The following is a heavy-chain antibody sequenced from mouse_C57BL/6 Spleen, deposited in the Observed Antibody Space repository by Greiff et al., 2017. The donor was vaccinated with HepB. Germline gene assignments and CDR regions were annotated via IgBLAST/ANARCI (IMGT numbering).Heavy chain of an antibody. V-gene: IGHV1-19*01. CDR1: GYTFTDYY. J-gene: IGHJ2*01. CDR3: ARWARYYFDY. CDR2: INPYNGGT. Sequence: EVKLVESGPVLVKPGASVKMSCKASGYTFTDYYMNWVKQSHGKSLEWIGVINPYNGGTSYNQKFKGKATLTVDKSSSTAYMELNSLTSEDSAVYYCARWARYYFDYWGQGTTLTVSS.